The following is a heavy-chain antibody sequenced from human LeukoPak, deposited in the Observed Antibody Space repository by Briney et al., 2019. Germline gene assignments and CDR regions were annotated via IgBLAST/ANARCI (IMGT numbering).Heavy chain of an antibody. CDR2: IYYSGST. D-gene: IGHD2-2*01. Sequence: AETLSLTCTVSVGSISRSSYYWGWIRQPPGKGLEWIGSIYYSGSTYYNPSLKSRVTISVDTSKNQFSLKLSSVTAADTAVYYCARQLGYCSSTSCYADKVDYWGQGTLVTVSS. V-gene: IGHV4-39*01. CDR1: VGSISRSSYY. CDR3: ARQLGYCSSTSCYADKVDY. J-gene: IGHJ4*02.